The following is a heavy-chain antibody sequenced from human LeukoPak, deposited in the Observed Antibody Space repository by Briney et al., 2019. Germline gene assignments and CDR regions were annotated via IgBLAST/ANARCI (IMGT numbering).Heavy chain of an antibody. Sequence: GGSLRLSCAASGFTFSDAWMTWVRQAPGEGLEWVGRIKSRANGGTTDYAAPVKGRFTISRDDSKNTLYLQMNSLKTEDTAVYYCARDQGYRDFDYWGQGTLVTVSS. V-gene: IGHV3-15*01. CDR3: ARDQGYRDFDY. D-gene: IGHD5-18*01. CDR2: IKSRANGGTT. J-gene: IGHJ4*02. CDR1: GFTFSDAW.